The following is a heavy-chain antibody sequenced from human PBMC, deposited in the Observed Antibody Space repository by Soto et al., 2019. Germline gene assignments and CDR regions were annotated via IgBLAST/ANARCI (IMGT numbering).Heavy chain of an antibody. V-gene: IGHV1-69*06. CDR3: ARALLSHSYDSGGYDSYFHAMDV. CDR1: GGTFSSLD. CDR2: IIPISETT. D-gene: IGHD3-22*01. J-gene: IGHJ6*02. Sequence: SVKASCKASGGTFSSLDINWVRQAPGQGLEWMGGIIPISETTNYAQIFQGRVSIVADISTSTAYMELSRLRSEDTAVYYCARALLSHSYDSGGYDSYFHAMDVWGQGTPVTVSS.